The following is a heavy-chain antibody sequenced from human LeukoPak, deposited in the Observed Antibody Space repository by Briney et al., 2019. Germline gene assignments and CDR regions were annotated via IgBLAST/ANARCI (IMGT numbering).Heavy chain of an antibody. Sequence: GASVKLTFTSSGYTFTNYLLHWVRQAPGQGLEWVGRITPSVDTTNYAQKFRDRVTMTRDTSTSTVYMELSSLRSEDTAVYHCVREESGCYFLCWGPGTLVTVSS. D-gene: IGHD3-9*01. V-gene: IGHV1-46*01. CDR1: GYTFTNYL. CDR2: ITPSVDTT. J-gene: IGHJ4*02. CDR3: VREESGCYFLC.